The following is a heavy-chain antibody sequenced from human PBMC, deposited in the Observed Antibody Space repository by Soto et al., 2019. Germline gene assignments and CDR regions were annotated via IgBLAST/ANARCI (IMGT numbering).Heavy chain of an antibody. CDR2: ISDYNGNT. D-gene: IGHD1-1*01. CDR3: ARDTSGTFDY. J-gene: IGHJ4*02. CDR1: GYNFPSYG. Sequence: GASVKVSCKASGYNFPSYGISWVRQAPGQGLEWMGWISDYNGNTNYAQNLQGRVTMTTDTSTSTAYMELRSLRSDDTAVYYCARDTSGTFDYWGQGTLVTVSS. V-gene: IGHV1-18*01.